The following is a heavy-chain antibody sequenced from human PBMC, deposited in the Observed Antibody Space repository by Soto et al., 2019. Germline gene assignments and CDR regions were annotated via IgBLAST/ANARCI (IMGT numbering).Heavy chain of an antibody. CDR3: ARDYVYSAYYGMDV. D-gene: IGHD2-15*01. Sequence: QVQLQESGPGLVKPSQTLSLTCTVSGGSISRGGYYWSWIRQHPGKGLEWIGYIYYSGSTYYNPSLKSRVTISVDTSKNQFSLKLSSVTAADTAVYYCARDYVYSAYYGMDVWGQGTTVTVSS. CDR1: GGSISRGGYY. J-gene: IGHJ6*02. V-gene: IGHV4-31*03. CDR2: IYYSGST.